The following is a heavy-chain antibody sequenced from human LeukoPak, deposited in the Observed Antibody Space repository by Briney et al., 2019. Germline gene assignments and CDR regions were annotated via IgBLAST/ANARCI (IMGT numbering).Heavy chain of an antibody. CDR2: IYYSGST. D-gene: IGHD1-26*01. J-gene: IGHJ4*02. CDR3: ARDDMDVAGGGVDYFDY. Sequence: PSETLSLTCTVSGGSISRYYWSWIRQPPGKGLEWIGYIYYSGSTNYNPSLKSRVTISVDTSKNQFSLKLNSVTAADTAVYYCARDDMDVAGGGVDYFDYWGQGTLVTVSS. CDR1: GGSISRYY. V-gene: IGHV4-59*12.